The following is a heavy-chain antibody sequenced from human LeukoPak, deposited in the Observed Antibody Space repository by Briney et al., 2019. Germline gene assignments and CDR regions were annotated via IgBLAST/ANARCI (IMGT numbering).Heavy chain of an antibody. CDR1: GYSFTSFG. Sequence: ASVKVSCKAPGYSFTSFGISWVRQAPGQGLEWMGWISTSKGNTIYAQKFQDRVIVTRDTSTSTAYMELRRLRSDDTAVYYCARDKQYVFDVWGQGTRVTVSP. J-gene: IGHJ3*01. D-gene: IGHD6-19*01. CDR2: ISTSKGNT. CDR3: ARDKQYVFDV. V-gene: IGHV1-18*01.